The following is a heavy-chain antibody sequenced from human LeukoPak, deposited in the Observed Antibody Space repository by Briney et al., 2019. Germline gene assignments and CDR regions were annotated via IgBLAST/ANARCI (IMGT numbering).Heavy chain of an antibody. J-gene: IGHJ6*03. Sequence: GGSLRLSCAASGFTFSSYAMHWVRQAPGKGLEWVAVISYDGSNKYYADSVKGRFTISRDNSKNTLYLQMNSLRAEDTAVYYCARDRVAFYYYYYMDVWGKGTTVTVSS. CDR2: ISYDGSNK. CDR1: GFTFSSYA. CDR3: ARDRVAFYYYYYMDV. V-gene: IGHV3-30-3*01. D-gene: IGHD2-15*01.